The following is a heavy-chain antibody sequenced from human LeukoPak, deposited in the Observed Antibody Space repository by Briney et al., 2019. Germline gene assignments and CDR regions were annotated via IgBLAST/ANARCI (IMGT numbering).Heavy chain of an antibody. V-gene: IGHV3-72*01. CDR2: TRNKANSYTT. Sequence: GGSLRLSCAASGFTFSGHYMDWVRQAPGKGLEWVGRTRNKANSYTTEYAASVRGRFTISRDDSKNSLYLQMNSLKIEDTAVYYCAREGFSNSPLDYWGQGTLVTVSS. CDR1: GFTFSGHY. CDR3: AREGFSNSPLDY. J-gene: IGHJ4*02. D-gene: IGHD4-11*01.